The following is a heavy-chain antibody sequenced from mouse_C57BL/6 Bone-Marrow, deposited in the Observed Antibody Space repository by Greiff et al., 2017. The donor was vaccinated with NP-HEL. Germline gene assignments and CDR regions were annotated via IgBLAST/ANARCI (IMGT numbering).Heavy chain of an antibody. CDR2: ILPGSGST. D-gene: IGHD1-1*01. Sequence: QVQLQQSGAELMKPGASVKLSCKATGYTFTGYWIEWVKQRPGHGLEWIGEILPGSGSTNYNEKFKGKATFTADTSSNTAYMQLSSLTSEDSAVCYCARGTVVATTGWFAYWGQGTLVTVSA. J-gene: IGHJ3*01. V-gene: IGHV1-9*01. CDR1: GYTFTGYW. CDR3: ARGTVVATTGWFAY.